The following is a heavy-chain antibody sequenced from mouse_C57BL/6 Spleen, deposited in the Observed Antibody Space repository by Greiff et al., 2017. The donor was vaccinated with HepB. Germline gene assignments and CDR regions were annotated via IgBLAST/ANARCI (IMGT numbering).Heavy chain of an antibody. CDR3: ARNLYYSNYGFDY. V-gene: IGHV1-82*01. Sequence: QVQLKESGPELVKPGASVKISCKASGYAFSSSWMNWVKQRPGKGLEWIGRIYPGDGDTNYNGKFKGKATLTADKSSSTAYMQLSSLTSEDSAVYFCARNLYYSNYGFDYWGQGTTLTVSS. CDR2: IYPGDGDT. D-gene: IGHD2-5*01. J-gene: IGHJ2*01. CDR1: GYAFSSSW.